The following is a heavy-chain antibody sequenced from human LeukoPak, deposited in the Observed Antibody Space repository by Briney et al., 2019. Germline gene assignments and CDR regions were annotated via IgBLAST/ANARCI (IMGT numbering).Heavy chain of an antibody. J-gene: IGHJ3*02. Sequence: GESLKISCKGSGYSFTSYWIGWVRQMPGKGLEWMGIIYPGDSDTRYSPSFQGQVTISADKSISTAYLQWSSLKASDTAMYYRARPRQADYYDSSGYFDAFDIWGQGTMVTVSS. CDR2: IYPGDSDT. CDR3: ARPRQADYYDSSGYFDAFDI. V-gene: IGHV5-51*01. D-gene: IGHD3-22*01. CDR1: GYSFTSYW.